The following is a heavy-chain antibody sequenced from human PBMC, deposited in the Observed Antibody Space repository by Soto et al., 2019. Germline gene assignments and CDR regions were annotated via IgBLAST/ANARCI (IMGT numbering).Heavy chain of an antibody. J-gene: IGHJ4*02. Sequence: SVKVSCKASGGTFSSYTISWVRQAPGQGLEWMGRIIPILGIANYAQKFQGRVTITADKSTSTAYMELSSLRSEDTAVYYCASGAVGAMSYFDYWGQGTLVTVSS. CDR1: GGTFSSYT. D-gene: IGHD2-2*01. V-gene: IGHV1-69*02. CDR3: ASGAVGAMSYFDY. CDR2: IIPILGIA.